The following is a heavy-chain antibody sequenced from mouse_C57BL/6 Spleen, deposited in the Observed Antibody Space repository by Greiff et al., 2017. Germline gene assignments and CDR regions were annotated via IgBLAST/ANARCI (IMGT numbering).Heavy chain of an antibody. D-gene: IGHD1-1*01. J-gene: IGHJ2*01. Sequence: EVMLVESGGDLVKPGGSLKLSCAASGFTFSSYGMSWVRQTPDKRLEWVATISSGGSYTYYPDSVKGRFTISRDNAKNTLYLQMSSLKSEDTAMYYCARQDYYGSSYGVDYWGQGTTLTVSS. V-gene: IGHV5-6*01. CDR2: ISSGGSYT. CDR1: GFTFSSYG. CDR3: ARQDYYGSSYGVDY.